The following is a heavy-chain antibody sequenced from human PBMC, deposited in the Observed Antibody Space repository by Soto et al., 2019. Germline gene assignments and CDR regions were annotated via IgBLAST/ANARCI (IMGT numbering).Heavy chain of an antibody. V-gene: IGHV1-46*01. CDR3: ARARTDAFDI. Sequence: QVQLVQSGAEVKKPGASVKVSCKASGYTFTRYYMHWVRQAPGQGLEWMGIINPSGGSTSYAQKFQGRVTMTRDTATSTVYMELSSLRSEDTAVYYCARARTDAFDIWGQGTMVTVSS. CDR1: GYTFTRYY. J-gene: IGHJ3*02. CDR2: INPSGGST.